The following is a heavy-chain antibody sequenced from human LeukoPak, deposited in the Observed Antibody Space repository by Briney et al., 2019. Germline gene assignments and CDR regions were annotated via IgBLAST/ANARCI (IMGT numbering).Heavy chain of an antibody. CDR2: IDYSGST. V-gene: IGHV4-31*03. CDR1: GGSFRSGGFY. Sequence: SETLSLTCTVSGGSFRSGGFYWIWIRQHPGKGLEWIGYIDYSGSTYYNPSLKSRVTISVDTSKNQFSLNLSSVTAADTAVYYCARLDGDYYFDYWGQGTLVTVSS. CDR3: ARLDGDYYFDY. J-gene: IGHJ4*02. D-gene: IGHD4-17*01.